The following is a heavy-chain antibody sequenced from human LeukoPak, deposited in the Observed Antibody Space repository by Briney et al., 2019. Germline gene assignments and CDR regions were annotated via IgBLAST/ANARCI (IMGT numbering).Heavy chain of an antibody. J-gene: IGHJ4*02. CDR1: GYTFTGYY. CDR2: ISPNNGGT. CDR3: ARRRGTDSSGYYFDY. V-gene: IGHV1-2*02. D-gene: IGHD3-22*01. Sequence: ASVKVSCKASGYTFTGYYMHWVRQAPGQGLEWMGWISPNNGGTNYAQKFQGRVTMTRDTSISTAYMELSRLRSDDTAVYSCARRRGTDSSGYYFDYWGQGTLVTVSS.